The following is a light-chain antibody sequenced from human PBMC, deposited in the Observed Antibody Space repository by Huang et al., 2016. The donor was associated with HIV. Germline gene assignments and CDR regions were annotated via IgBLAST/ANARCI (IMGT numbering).Light chain of an antibody. CDR3: QQYNNWPPMYT. V-gene: IGKV3-15*01. Sequence: EIVMTQSPATLSVSPGERATLSCRASQSVSTNLAWYQQKPGHAPRLLIYHASSRATGIPARFSGSGSGTEFTLTISSLQSEDFVIYYCQQYNNWPPMYTFGQGTKLEI. CDR1: QSVSTN. J-gene: IGKJ2*01. CDR2: HAS.